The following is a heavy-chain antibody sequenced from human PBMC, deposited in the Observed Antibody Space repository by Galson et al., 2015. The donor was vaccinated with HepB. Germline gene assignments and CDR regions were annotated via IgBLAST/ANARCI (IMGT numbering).Heavy chain of an antibody. J-gene: IGHJ4*02. Sequence: SLRLSCAASGFTFSSYGMHWVRQAPGKGLEWVAVISYDGSNKYYADSVKGRFTISRDNSKNTLYLQMNSLRAEDTAVYYCAKDYAPDCSGGSCYSPFDYWGQGTLVTVSS. CDR1: GFTFSSYG. CDR3: AKDYAPDCSGGSCYSPFDY. CDR2: ISYDGSNK. D-gene: IGHD2-15*01. V-gene: IGHV3-30*18.